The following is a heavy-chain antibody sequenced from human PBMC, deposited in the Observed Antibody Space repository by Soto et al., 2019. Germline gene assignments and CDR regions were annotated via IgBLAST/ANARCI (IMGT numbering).Heavy chain of an antibody. Sequence: QVQLQESGPGLVKPSQTLSLTCTVSGGSISSGGYYWSWIRQHPGKGLVGIGYIYYSGSTYYNPSVKGRVTISVDTSKYQFPLKLSYDTAADTAEYYCARVVPYYDVLAGDPGADFDYWGQGNLVIVGS. V-gene: IGHV4-31*03. CDR1: GGSISSGGYY. CDR2: IYYSGST. D-gene: IGHD3-9*01. CDR3: ARVVPYYDVLAGDPGADFDY. J-gene: IGHJ4*02.